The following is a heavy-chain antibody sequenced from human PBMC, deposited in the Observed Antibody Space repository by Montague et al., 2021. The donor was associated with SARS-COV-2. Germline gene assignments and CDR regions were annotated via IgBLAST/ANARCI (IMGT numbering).Heavy chain of an antibody. Sequence: PALVKTTQTLTLTCTFSGFSLSTSGMCVSWIRQPPGKALEWLALIDWXDDKYYSTSLKTRLTISKDTSKNQVVLTMTNMDPVGTATYYCATTIYDYVWGTRVEFDYWGQGTLVTVSS. CDR3: ATTIYDYVWGTRVEFDY. D-gene: IGHD3-16*01. CDR2: IDWXDDK. CDR1: GFSLSTSGMC. J-gene: IGHJ4*02. V-gene: IGHV2-70*01.